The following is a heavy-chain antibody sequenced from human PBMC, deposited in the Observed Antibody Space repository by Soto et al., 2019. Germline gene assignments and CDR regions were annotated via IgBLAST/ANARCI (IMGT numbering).Heavy chain of an antibody. CDR2: TSYDGSDK. CDR3: ARWGTTGGLDV. J-gene: IGHJ1*01. D-gene: IGHD3-16*01. CDR1: GFTFRSYG. V-gene: IGHV3-30*19. Sequence: QVQLVESGGGVVQPGTSLRVSCVGSGFTFRSYGIHWVRQAPGKGLEWVALTSYDGSDKYYGDSVRGRFTISRDNSRNKLDLQMDSLRLEDTALYYCARWGTTGGLDVWGQGTLVSVSS.